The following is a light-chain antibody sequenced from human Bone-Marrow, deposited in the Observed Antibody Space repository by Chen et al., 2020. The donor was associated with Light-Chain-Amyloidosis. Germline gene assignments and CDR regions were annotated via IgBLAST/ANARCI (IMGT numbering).Light chain of an antibody. Sequence: SCVLTQPSSVSVASGQTATIACGGNNIGSTSVHWYQQTPGQAPLLVAYDDSDRPSGIPERLSGSNSGNTATLTISRVEAGDEADYYCQVWDRSSDRPVFGGGTKLTVL. CDR1: NIGSTS. J-gene: IGLJ3*02. CDR3: QVWDRSSDRPV. CDR2: DDS. V-gene: IGLV3-21*02.